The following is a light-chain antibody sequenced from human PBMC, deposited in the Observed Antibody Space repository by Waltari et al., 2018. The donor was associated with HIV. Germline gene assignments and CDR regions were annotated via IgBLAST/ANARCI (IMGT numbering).Light chain of an antibody. CDR2: KDT. V-gene: IGLV1-47*01. CDR1: SANIENDN. J-gene: IGLJ1*01. Sequence: QSVLTQPPSASGAPGQRVTLSCSGSSANIENDNVYWYQQFPGAAPKLLIYKDTQRPSGVPARFTGSKSGTSASLAIGGLRSDDEADYYCVGWDSRLRGYVFGAGTKVTVL. CDR3: VGWDSRLRGYV.